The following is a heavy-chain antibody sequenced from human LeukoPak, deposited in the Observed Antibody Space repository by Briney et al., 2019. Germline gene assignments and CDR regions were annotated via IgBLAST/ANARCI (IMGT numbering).Heavy chain of an antibody. Sequence: PGASVKVSCKASGYTFTSYGISWVRQAPGQGLEWMGWISAYNGNTNYAQKLQGRVTMTTDTSTSTAYMELRSLRSDDTAVYYCARARIGYCSSTSCYPPDYWGQGTLVTVSS. D-gene: IGHD2-2*01. J-gene: IGHJ4*02. CDR1: GYTFTSYG. V-gene: IGHV1-18*01. CDR2: ISAYNGNT. CDR3: ARARIGYCSSTSCYPPDY.